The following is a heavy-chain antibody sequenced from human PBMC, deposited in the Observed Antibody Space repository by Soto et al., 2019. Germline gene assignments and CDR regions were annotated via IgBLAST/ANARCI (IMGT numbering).Heavy chain of an antibody. Sequence: DVQLVETGGGVVPPGVSLRLSCAASGLTFNRYWMHWVRHAPGKGLVWVSHINTDVSNTNYAYSVKGRFTISRDNAKSTLFLQMNSLRDEDTAVYYCAREFCSGGNCYTYYFDPWGQGIPVTVSS. CDR3: AREFCSGGNCYTYYFDP. CDR2: INTDVSNT. D-gene: IGHD2-15*01. J-gene: IGHJ5*02. CDR1: GLTFNRYW. V-gene: IGHV3-74*01.